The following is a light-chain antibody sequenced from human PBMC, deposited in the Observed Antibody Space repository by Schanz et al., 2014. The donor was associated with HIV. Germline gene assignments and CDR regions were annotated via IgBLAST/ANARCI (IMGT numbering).Light chain of an antibody. V-gene: IGLV2-11*01. CDR3: SSYTSSSPLGV. CDR2: DVS. Sequence: QSALTQPRSVSGSPGQSVTISCTGTRSDIGGYDYVSWYQQPPGKAPKLVIYDVSKRPSGVPDRFSGSKSGNTASLTISGLQAEDEADYYCSSYTSSSPLGVFGTGTKLTVL. J-gene: IGLJ1*01. CDR1: RSDIGGYDY.